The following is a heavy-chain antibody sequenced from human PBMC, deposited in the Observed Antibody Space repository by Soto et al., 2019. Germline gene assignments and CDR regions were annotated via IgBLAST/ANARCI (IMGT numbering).Heavy chain of an antibody. D-gene: IGHD6-19*01. V-gene: IGHV3-53*02. Sequence: VQLVETGGGLIQPGGSLRLSCAASGFTVSSNYMSWVRQAPGKGLEWVSVIYSGGSTYYADSVKGRFTISRDNSKNTLYLQMNSLRAEDTAVYYCAADLSSGWYAFDYWGQGTLVTVSS. CDR2: IYSGGST. J-gene: IGHJ4*02. CDR3: AADLSSGWYAFDY. CDR1: GFTVSSNY.